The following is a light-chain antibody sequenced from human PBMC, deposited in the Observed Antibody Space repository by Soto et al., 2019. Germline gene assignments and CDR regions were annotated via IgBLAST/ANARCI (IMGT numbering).Light chain of an antibody. J-gene: IGLJ2*01. Sequence: QSALTQPASVSGSPGQSITISCTVTSSDVGTYNYVSWYQQHPGKAPKLMIYDVSYRPSGVSDRFSGSKSGNTASLTISGLQAEDEADYYCSSYTSSSTSVVFGGGTKLTVL. CDR2: DVS. V-gene: IGLV2-14*01. CDR1: SSDVGTYNY. CDR3: SSYTSSSTSVV.